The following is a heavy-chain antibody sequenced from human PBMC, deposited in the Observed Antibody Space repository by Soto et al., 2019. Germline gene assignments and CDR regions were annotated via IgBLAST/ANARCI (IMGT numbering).Heavy chain of an antibody. Sequence: QLQLKESGSGLVKPSQTLSLTCAVSGGSISSGGYSWSWIRQQPGKGLEWIGYIYHSGSTYDNPSLKSRFSISVDRSKNQFSLKLSFVTAADTAVYYCAAGGGLPRYYWGQGTMVTVSS. J-gene: IGHJ4*02. CDR1: GGSISSGGYS. CDR2: IYHSGST. CDR3: AAGGGLPRYY. V-gene: IGHV4-30-2*01. D-gene: IGHD5-12*01.